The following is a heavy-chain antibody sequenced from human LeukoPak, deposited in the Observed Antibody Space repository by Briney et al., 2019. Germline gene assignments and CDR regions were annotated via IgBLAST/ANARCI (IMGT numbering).Heavy chain of an antibody. D-gene: IGHD3-10*01. V-gene: IGHV3-23*01. CDR2: ISGSGGTT. J-gene: IGHJ6*02. CDR3: AKKGNYGSGSDNYHYYGMDV. CDR1: GFTFSTYA. Sequence: EGSLRLSCAASGFTFSTYAMSWVRQAPGEGLEWVSGISGSGGTTHYADSVKGRFTISRDNSKNTMYVQMNSLRAEDTAVYYCAKKGNYGSGSDNYHYYGMDVWGQGTTVTVSS.